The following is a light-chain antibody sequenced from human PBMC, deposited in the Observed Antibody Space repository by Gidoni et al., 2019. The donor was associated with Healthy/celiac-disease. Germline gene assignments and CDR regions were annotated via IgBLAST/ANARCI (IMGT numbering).Light chain of an antibody. CDR1: QGISSY. CDR2: AAS. Sequence: IKLTQSPSSLSASVGDRVTITCRASQGISSYLAWYQQKAGKAPKLLIYAASTLQSGVPSRFSGSGSGTDFILTISSLQPEDFATYYCQQLNTYPITFGQGTRLEIK. CDR3: QQLNTYPIT. J-gene: IGKJ5*01. V-gene: IGKV1-9*01.